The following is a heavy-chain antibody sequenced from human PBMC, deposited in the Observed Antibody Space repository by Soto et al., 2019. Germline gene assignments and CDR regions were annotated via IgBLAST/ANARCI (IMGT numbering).Heavy chain of an antibody. D-gene: IGHD2-2*01. CDR2: IYPGDSDT. CDR1: GYSFTSYW. J-gene: IGHJ5*02. V-gene: IGHV5-51*01. Sequence: GESLKISCKGSGYSFTSYWIGWVRQMPGKGLEWMGIIYPGDSDTRYSPSFQGQVTISAAKSLSTAYLQWSSLKASDTAMYYCARQPEWAPGVPAAMGNWFDPWGQGTLVTVSS. CDR3: ARQPEWAPGVPAAMGNWFDP.